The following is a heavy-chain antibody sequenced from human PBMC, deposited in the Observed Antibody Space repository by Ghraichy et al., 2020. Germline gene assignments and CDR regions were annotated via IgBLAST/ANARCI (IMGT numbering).Heavy chain of an antibody. CDR3: ARYLVYYDILTGRSCYFDC. Sequence: GGSLRLSCAASGFTFSSYSMNWVRQAPGKGLEWVSSISSSSSYIYYADSVKGRFTISRDNAKNSLYLQMNSLRAEDTAVYYCARYLVYYDILTGRSCYFDCWGQGTLVTVSS. J-gene: IGHJ4*02. V-gene: IGHV3-21*01. CDR2: ISSSSSYI. CDR1: GFTFSSYS. D-gene: IGHD3-9*01.